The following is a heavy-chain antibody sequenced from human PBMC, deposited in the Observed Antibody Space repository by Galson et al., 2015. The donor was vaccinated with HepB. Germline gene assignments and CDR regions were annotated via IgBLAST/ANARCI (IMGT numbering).Heavy chain of an antibody. CDR1: GGSISSYY. V-gene: IGHV4-59*08. J-gene: IGHJ3*02. D-gene: IGHD3-22*01. CDR2: IYYSGST. Sequence: SETLSLTCTVSGGSISSYYWSWIRQPPGKGLEWIGYIYYSGSTNYNPSLKSRVTISVDTSKNQFSLKLSSVTAADTAVYYCARHETYYYDSSGPLAPTFDIWGQGTMVTVSS. CDR3: ARHETYYYDSSGPLAPTFDI.